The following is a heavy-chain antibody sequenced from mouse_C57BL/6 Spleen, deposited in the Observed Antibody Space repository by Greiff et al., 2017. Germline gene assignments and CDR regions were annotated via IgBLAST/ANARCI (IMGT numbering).Heavy chain of an antibody. CDR1: GYTFTSYD. CDR3: ARAEGNPYAMDY. V-gene: IGHV1-85*01. Sequence: QVQLQQSGPELVKPGASVKLSCKASGYTFTSYDINWVKQRPGQGLEWIGWIYPRDGRTKYNEKFKGKATVTVDTSSSTAYMELHSLTSEDSAVYFCARAEGNPYAMDYWGQGTSVTVSS. J-gene: IGHJ4*01. CDR2: IYPRDGRT. D-gene: IGHD2-1*01.